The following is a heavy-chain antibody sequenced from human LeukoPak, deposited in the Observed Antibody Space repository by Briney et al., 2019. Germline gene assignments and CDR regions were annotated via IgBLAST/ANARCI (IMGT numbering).Heavy chain of an antibody. J-gene: IGHJ4*02. V-gene: IGHV1-46*01. D-gene: IGHD6-13*01. CDR1: GYSLTTYY. CDR2: INPSGGST. CDR3: ASYLVAGSWYSTFDY. Sequence: ASVKVSCKASGYSLTTYYMHWVRQAPGQGLEWMAIINPSGGSTNYAQKFQGRVTITADESTSTAYMELSSLRSEDTAVYYCASYLVAGSWYSTFDYWGQGTLVTVSS.